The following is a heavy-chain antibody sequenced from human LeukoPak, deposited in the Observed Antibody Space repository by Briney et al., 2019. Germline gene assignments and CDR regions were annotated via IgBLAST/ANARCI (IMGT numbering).Heavy chain of an antibody. CDR1: GYTFTSYY. D-gene: IGHD1-26*01. Sequence: ASVKVSCKASGYTFTSYYMHWVRQAPGQGLEWMGIINPSGGSTSYAQKFQGRVTMTRDTSTSTVYMELSSLRSEDTAVYYCARDRSGWANSGSYYGPSLDIDYWGQGTLVTVSS. CDR3: ARDRSGWANSGSYYGPSLDIDY. CDR2: INPSGGST. J-gene: IGHJ4*02. V-gene: IGHV1-46*01.